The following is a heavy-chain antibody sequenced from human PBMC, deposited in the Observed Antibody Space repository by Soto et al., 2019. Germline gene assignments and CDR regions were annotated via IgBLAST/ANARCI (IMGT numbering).Heavy chain of an antibody. CDR2: ISYDGSNK. J-gene: IGHJ4*02. Sequence: TGGSLRLSCAASGFTFSSYAMHWVRQAPGKGLEWMAVISYDGSNKYYADSVKGRFTISRDNSKNTLYLQMNSLRAEDTAVYYCARDPYYYDSSGYPPPFDYWGQGTLVTVSS. V-gene: IGHV3-30-3*01. D-gene: IGHD3-22*01. CDR1: GFTFSSYA. CDR3: ARDPYYYDSSGYPPPFDY.